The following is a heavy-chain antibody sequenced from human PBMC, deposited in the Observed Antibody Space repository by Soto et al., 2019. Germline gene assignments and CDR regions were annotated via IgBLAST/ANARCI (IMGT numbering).Heavy chain of an antibody. CDR1: EFTFSSYA. J-gene: IGHJ3*02. CDR3: AKLRVDGFLGAFDI. CDR2: ISGSGGST. D-gene: IGHD3-3*01. Sequence: GGSLRLSCAASEFTFSSYAMSWVRQAPGKGLEWVSAISGSGGSTYYADSVKCRFTISRDNSKNTLYLQMNSLRAEDTAVYYCAKLRVDGFLGAFDIWGQGTMVTVSS. V-gene: IGHV3-23*01.